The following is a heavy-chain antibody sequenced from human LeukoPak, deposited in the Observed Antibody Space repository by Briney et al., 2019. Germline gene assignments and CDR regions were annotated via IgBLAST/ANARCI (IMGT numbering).Heavy chain of an antibody. CDR2: IWSDGSYK. V-gene: IGHV3-33*01. Sequence: GRSLRLSCAASGFTSSSYGFHWVRQAPGKGLEWVAVIWSDGSYKYYADSVKGRFTISRDDSKNTLYLQMNSLRAEDTAVYYCARDFSLQLFDYWGQGTLVTVSS. D-gene: IGHD5-24*01. CDR3: ARDFSLQLFDY. CDR1: GFTSSSYG. J-gene: IGHJ4*02.